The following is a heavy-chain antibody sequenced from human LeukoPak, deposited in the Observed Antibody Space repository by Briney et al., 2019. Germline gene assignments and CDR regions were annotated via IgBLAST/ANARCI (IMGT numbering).Heavy chain of an antibody. CDR2: INPSSGST. CDR3: ARDSQYSGSYYSLVLGY. Sequence: ASVKVSCKASGYTFTGYYMHWVRQAPGQGLEWMGIINPSSGSTSYAQKFQGRVTMTRDTSTSTVYMELSSLRSEDTAVYYCARDSQYSGSYYSLVLGYWGQGTLVTVSS. V-gene: IGHV1-46*01. D-gene: IGHD1-26*01. J-gene: IGHJ4*02. CDR1: GYTFTGYY.